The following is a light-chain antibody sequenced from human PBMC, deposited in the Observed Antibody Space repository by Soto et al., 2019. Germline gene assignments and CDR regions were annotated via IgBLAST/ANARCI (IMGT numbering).Light chain of an antibody. V-gene: IGKV3-15*01. CDR3: QHYNHWPMYT. CDR1: QSVITN. J-gene: IGKJ2*01. CDR2: GAS. Sequence: DIVMTQSPATLSVSPGERATLSCRASQSVITNLAWYQQKPGQAPRLVISGASNRATGIPARFSGSGSGTEFTLTISNLQSEDFAVYYCQHYNHWPMYTFGQGTKLEIK.